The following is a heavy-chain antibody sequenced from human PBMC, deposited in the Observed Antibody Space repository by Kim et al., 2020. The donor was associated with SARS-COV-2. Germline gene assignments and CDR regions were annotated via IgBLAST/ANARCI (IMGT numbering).Heavy chain of an antibody. J-gene: IGHJ4*02. CDR2: ISAGGLGT. V-gene: IGHV3-23*01. Sequence: GGSLRLSCAASGFTFSTYAMSWTRQAPGRGLEWVSTISAGGLGTHYADSVKGRFTISRDNSGSTLFLQMEYLRAEDTAVYYCEASDYWGQGSLVTVSS. CDR1: GFTFSTYA. CDR3: EASDY.